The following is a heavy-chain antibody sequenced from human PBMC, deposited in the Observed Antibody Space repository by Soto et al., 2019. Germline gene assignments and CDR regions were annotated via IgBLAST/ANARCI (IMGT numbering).Heavy chain of an antibody. J-gene: IGHJ5*02. CDR3: AREQEGSTGTKWFDP. D-gene: IGHD1-1*01. Sequence: QLVESGGGVVRPGGSLRLSCADSGFNFDNYGMSWVRQGPGKGLEWVAGINWKGDRSGHADSVRGLFTISRDNPKNSPDRHMGSQRGKYTAVSFCAREQEGSTGTKWFDPWGQGSLVTVSS. V-gene: IGHV3-20*04. CDR1: GFNFDNYG. CDR2: INWKGDRS.